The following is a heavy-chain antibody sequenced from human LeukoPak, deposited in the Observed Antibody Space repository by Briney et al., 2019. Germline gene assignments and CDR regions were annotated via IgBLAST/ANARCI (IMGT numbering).Heavy chain of an antibody. CDR1: GYTFTNYG. D-gene: IGHD6-13*01. CDR3: AKNGSTWIDS. J-gene: IGHJ4*02. CDR2: VSPYNGYA. Sequence: ASVKVSCKASGYTFTNYGISWVRQAPGQGLEWMGWVSPYNGYAIYTQKFQGRVTMTRDTSTTTAYMELRSLASDDTAMYFCAKNGSTWIDSWGQGTLVTVSS. V-gene: IGHV1-18*01.